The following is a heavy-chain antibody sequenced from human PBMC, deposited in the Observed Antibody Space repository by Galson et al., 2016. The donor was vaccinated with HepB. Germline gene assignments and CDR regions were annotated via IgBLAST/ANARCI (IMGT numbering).Heavy chain of an antibody. J-gene: IGHJ2*01. CDR2: IIPVLGTS. V-gene: IGHV1-69*13. Sequence: SVKVSCKASGGTFSNYAISWVRQAPEQSLEWVGGIIPVLGTSDYAQYFEGRVTITADESTGTVYMELNNLGSDDTAVYYCARDMSRAHWHFDLWGRGTLVTVTS. D-gene: IGHD5/OR15-5a*01. CDR1: GGTFSNYA. CDR3: ARDMSRAHWHFDL.